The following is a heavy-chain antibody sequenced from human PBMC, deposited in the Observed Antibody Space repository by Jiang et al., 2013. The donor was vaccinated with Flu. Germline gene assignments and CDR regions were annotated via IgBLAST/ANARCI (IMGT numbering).Heavy chain of an antibody. CDR3: ARELGHRYGTGHFDY. CDR1: GDIFNNHA. J-gene: IGHJ4*02. CDR2: IIPVLGII. D-gene: IGHD5-18*01. Sequence: GAEVKKPGSSVKISCKASGDIFNNHAIAWVRQAPGQRPEWVGRIIPVLGIINYAQELQDRVTVTADKSTTTVYMDLGRLRSDDTAVYFCARELGHRYGTGHFDYWGQGTLLTVSS. V-gene: IGHV1-69*04.